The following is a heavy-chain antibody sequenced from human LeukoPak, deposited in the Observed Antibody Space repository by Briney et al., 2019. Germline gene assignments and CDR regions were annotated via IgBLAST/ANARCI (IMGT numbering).Heavy chain of an antibody. CDR2: IYTSGST. CDR3: ARQGRDYDFWSGYFYYYYYLDV. Sequence: HPSETLSLTCTVSGGSISSYYWSWIRQPPGKGLEWIGYIYTSGSTNYNPSLKSRVTISVDTSKNQFSLKLSSVTAADTAVYYCARQGRDYDFWSGYFYYYYYLDVWGKGTTVTVSS. V-gene: IGHV4-4*09. D-gene: IGHD3-3*01. CDR1: GGSISSYY. J-gene: IGHJ6*03.